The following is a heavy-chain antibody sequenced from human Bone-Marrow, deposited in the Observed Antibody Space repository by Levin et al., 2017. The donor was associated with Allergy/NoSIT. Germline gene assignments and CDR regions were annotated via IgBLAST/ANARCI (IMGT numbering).Heavy chain of an antibody. V-gene: IGHV3-48*03. CDR3: AREKVTMVVEIIESYFDY. D-gene: IGHD2-15*01. Sequence: GESLKISCAASGLSFSSYEMNWVRQAPGKGLEWISYISGSGNIIYYADSVKGRFTISRDNARNSLYLQMDSLRGEDTAVYYCAREKVTMVVEIIESYFDYWGQGTLVTVSS. CDR1: GLSFSSYE. CDR2: ISGSGNII. J-gene: IGHJ4*02.